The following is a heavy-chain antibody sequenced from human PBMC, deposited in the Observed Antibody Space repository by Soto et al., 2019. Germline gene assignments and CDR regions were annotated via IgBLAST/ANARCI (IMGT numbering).Heavy chain of an antibody. Sequence: QVQLVESGGGVAKPGRSLRLFCAASGFTLSSSSLHWVRQSPVKWLEWVAAISSDGTEKHYADSVKGRFTISRDNSKNPLSLQLNRIRTEDTAVYYCARMVGFSYGSANRWMDVWGQGTTVTVSS. V-gene: IGHV3-30*04. J-gene: IGHJ6*02. D-gene: IGHD5-18*01. CDR2: ISSDGTEK. CDR3: ARMVGFSYGSANRWMDV. CDR1: GFTLSSSS.